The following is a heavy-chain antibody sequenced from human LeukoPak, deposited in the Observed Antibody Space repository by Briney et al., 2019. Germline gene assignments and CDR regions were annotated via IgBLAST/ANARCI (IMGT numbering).Heavy chain of an antibody. CDR2: INQDGSAK. J-gene: IGHJ6*02. Sequence: GRSLTLSCAASGFTFSNYWMSWVRQAPGKGLEWVANINQDGSAKYYVDSVKGRFTISRDNAKNSLYLQMNSLRAEDTAVYYCARGMDVWGQGTTLTVSS. CDR1: GFTFSNYW. V-gene: IGHV3-7*04. CDR3: ARGMDV.